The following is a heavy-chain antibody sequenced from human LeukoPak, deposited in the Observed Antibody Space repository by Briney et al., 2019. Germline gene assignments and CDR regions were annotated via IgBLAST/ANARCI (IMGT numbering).Heavy chain of an antibody. Sequence: GGSLRLSCVSSGFTFDDYTMHWVRQAPGKGLAGVSLISWDGGSTYYADSVKGRFTISRDNSKNSLYLQMNRLRTEDTALYYCAKDYSGSPGAFQHWGQGTLVTVSS. D-gene: IGHD1-26*01. CDR3: AKDYSGSPGAFQH. CDR1: GFTFDDYT. V-gene: IGHV3-43*01. J-gene: IGHJ1*01. CDR2: ISWDGGST.